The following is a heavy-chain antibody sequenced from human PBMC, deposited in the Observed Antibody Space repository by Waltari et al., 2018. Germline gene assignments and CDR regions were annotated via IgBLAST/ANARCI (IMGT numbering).Heavy chain of an antibody. CDR2: FDPEDGET. D-gene: IGHD2-8*01. Sequence: QVQLVPSGAEVKKPGASVQVSCKVSGYTLTELSLHWVRPAPGKGLEWMGGFDPEDGETIYAQKFQGRVAMTEDTSTDTAYMELSSLRSEDTAVYYCATVRLVLMVYAHFDYWGQGTLVTVSS. CDR3: ATVRLVLMVYAHFDY. CDR1: GYTLTELS. V-gene: IGHV1-24*01. J-gene: IGHJ4*02.